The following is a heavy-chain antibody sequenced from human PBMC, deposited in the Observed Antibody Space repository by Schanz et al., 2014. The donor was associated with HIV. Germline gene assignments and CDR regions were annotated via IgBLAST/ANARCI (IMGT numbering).Heavy chain of an antibody. CDR2: ISTGGERT. Sequence: EVQLLESGGGLEQPGGSLRLSCVASGFPFSNFAMSWVRQDPGRGLEWVSAISTGGERTFYADSVKGRFMISRDNSNNTLYLQMNSLRAEDTAVYFCTRGRFLERGGMDVWGQGTLVTVSS. CDR1: GFPFSNFA. CDR3: TRGRFLERGGMDV. J-gene: IGHJ4*02. D-gene: IGHD3-3*01. V-gene: IGHV3-23*01.